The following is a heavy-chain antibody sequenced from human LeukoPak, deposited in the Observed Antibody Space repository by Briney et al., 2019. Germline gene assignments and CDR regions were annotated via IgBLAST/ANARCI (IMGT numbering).Heavy chain of an antibody. J-gene: IGHJ4*02. CDR1: GFTFSSYG. CDR3: AKDLGSGWYLGSFDY. V-gene: IGHV3-30*18. D-gene: IGHD6-19*01. CDR2: ISYDGSNK. Sequence: GGSLRLSCAASGFTFSSYGMHWVRQAPGKGLEWVAVISYDGSNKHCADSVKGRFTISRDNSKNTLYLQMNSLRAEDTAVYYCAKDLGSGWYLGSFDYWGQGTLVTVSS.